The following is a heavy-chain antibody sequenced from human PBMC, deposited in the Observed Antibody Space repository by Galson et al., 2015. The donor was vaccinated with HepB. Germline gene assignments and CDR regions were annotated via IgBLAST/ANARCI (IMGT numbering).Heavy chain of an antibody. V-gene: IGHV3-33*06. CDR2: IWYDGTNK. CDR3: AKDALSRDGYNYGGYFDY. D-gene: IGHD5-24*01. Sequence: SLRLSCAASGFTFSSFGIHWVRQAPGKGLEWVAVIWYDGTNKYYADSVKGRFTISRDNSENMLYLQMNSLRAEDTAVYYCAKDALSRDGYNYGGYFDYWGQGTLVTVSS. J-gene: IGHJ4*02. CDR1: GFTFSSFG.